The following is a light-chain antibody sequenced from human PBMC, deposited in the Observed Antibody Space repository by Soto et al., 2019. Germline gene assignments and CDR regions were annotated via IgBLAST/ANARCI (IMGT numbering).Light chain of an antibody. CDR2: KAS. J-gene: IGKJ1*01. Sequence: IQRTQSPSTLSGSVGDRVTITCRASQTISSWLAWYQQKPGKAPKLLIYKASTLKSGVPSRFSGSGSGTEFTLTISSLQPDDCATYYCQHYNSYSEAFCQGTKVDIK. V-gene: IGKV1-5*03. CDR1: QTISSW. CDR3: QHYNSYSEA.